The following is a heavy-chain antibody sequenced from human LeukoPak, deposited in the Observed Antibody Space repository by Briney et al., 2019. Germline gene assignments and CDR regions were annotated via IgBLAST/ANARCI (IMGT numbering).Heavy chain of an antibody. J-gene: IGHJ3*01. D-gene: IGHD4-23*01. CDR2: ISTYTGRA. CDR3: ARADGTNSGTNAFDV. V-gene: IGHV1-18*01. CDR1: GYRFNVYD. Sequence: GASVKVSCKTSGYRFNVYDILWVRQAPGHGLDYVGWISTYTGRANYAQKLQGRVSVITDTSTSTAYLELTNLTSSDTGLYYCARADGTNSGTNAFDVWGLGTMVTVAS.